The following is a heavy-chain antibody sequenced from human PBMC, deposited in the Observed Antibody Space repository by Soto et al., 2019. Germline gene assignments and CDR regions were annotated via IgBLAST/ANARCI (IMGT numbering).Heavy chain of an antibody. CDR3: AKGYYYYGMDV. CDR2: ISWNSGSI. V-gene: IGHV3-9*01. CDR1: GFTLDDYA. J-gene: IGHJ6*02. Sequence: EVQLVELGEGWFRLGGSWRPSGAASGFTLDDYAMPWFRQVPGKGREWVSGISWNSGSIGYADSVKGRFTISRDNAKNSLYLQMNSLRAEDTALYYCAKGYYYYGMDVWGQGTTVTVSS.